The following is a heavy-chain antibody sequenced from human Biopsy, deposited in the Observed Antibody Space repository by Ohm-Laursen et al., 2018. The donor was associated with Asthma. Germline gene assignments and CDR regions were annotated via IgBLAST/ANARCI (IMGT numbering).Heavy chain of an antibody. V-gene: IGHV1-69*04. J-gene: IGHJ4*02. CDR3: ARSYDTDSYPVLVLDY. CDR1: GGSFSNFA. CDR2: ILTKFDIT. Sequence: ASVKVSCKDSGGSFSNFAFSWVRQAPGHGLEWMGTILTKFDITSYAEKFQGRVTITADKSTSTTYMELSRLRSEDTAVYYCARSYDTDSYPVLVLDYWGQGTLVTVSS. D-gene: IGHD3-22*01.